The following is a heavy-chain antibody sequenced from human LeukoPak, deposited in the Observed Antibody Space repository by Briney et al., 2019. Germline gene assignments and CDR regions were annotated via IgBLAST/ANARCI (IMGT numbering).Heavy chain of an antibody. J-gene: IGHJ4*02. D-gene: IGHD6-13*01. CDR1: GFTFSSYG. V-gene: IGHV3-30*18. CDR3: AKDATRKKYSSSCTDY. CDR2: ISYDGSNK. Sequence: GGSLRLSCAASGFTFSSYGMHWVRQAPGKGLEWVAVISYDGSNKYYADSVKGRFTISRDNSKNTLYLQMNSLRAEDTAVYYCAKDATRKKYSSSCTDYWGQGTLVTVSS.